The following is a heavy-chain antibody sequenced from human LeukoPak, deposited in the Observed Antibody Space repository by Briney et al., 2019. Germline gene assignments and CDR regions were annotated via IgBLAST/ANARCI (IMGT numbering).Heavy chain of an antibody. V-gene: IGHV4-59*01. J-gene: IGHJ6*03. D-gene: IGHD3-10*01. CDR2: IYYSGST. CDR1: GGSISSYY. Sequence: SETLSLTCTVSGGSISSYYWGWIRQPPGKGLEWIGYIYYSGSTNYNPSLKSRVTISVDTSKNQFSLKLSSVTAADTAVYYCARCYGSGPYYMDVWGKGTTVTISS. CDR3: ARCYGSGPYYMDV.